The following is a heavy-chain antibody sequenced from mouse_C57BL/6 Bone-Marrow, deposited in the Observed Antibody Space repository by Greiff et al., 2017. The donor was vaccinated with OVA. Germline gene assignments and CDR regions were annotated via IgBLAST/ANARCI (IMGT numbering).Heavy chain of an antibody. Sequence: QVHVKQPGAELVKPGASVKVSCKASGYTFTSYWMHWVKQRPGQGLEWIGRIHPSDSDTNYNQKFKGKATLTVDKSSSTAYMQLSSLTSEDSAVYYCANEYWFAYWGQGTLVTVSA. D-gene: IGHD5-1*01. J-gene: IGHJ3*01. CDR3: ANEYWFAY. CDR1: GYTFTSYW. CDR2: IHPSDSDT. V-gene: IGHV1-74*01.